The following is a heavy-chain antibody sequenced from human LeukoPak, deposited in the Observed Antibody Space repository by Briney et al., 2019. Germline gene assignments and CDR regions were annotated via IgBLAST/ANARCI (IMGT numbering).Heavy chain of an antibody. J-gene: IGHJ6*03. CDR1: GFTFSSYA. CDR2: ISGSGGST. Sequence: PGGSLRLSCAASGFTFSSYAMSWVRQAPGKGLEWVSAISGSGGSTYYADSVKGRFTISRDNSKNTLYLQMNSLRAEDTAVYYCATTLLAPAYYYYYMDVWGKGTTVTVSS. CDR3: ATTLLAPAYYYYYMDV. D-gene: IGHD2-21*01. V-gene: IGHV3-23*01.